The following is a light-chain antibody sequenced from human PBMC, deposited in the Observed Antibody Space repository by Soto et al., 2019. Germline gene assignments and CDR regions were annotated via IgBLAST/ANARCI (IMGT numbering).Light chain of an antibody. CDR2: AAS. J-gene: IGKJ2*01. V-gene: IGKV3-15*01. Sequence: EIVMTQSPATLSVSPGERATLSCRAIQSVSSKLAWYQQKPGQAPRLLIYAASTRATGVPARFSGSGSGTEFTLTISSLQSEDCAVYYCQQYDDWPPMYTVGQGTNVDIK. CDR1: QSVSSK. CDR3: QQYDDWPPMYT.